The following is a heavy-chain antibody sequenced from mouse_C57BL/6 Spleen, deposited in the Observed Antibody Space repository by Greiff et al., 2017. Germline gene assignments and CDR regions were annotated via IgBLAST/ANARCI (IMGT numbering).Heavy chain of an antibody. J-gene: IGHJ2*01. D-gene: IGHD1-1*01. Sequence: VQLQQSGAELARPGASVKLSCKASGYTFTSYGISWVKQRTGQGLEWIGEIYPRSGNTYYNEKFKGKATLTADKSSSTAYMELRSLTSEDSAVYFCERGGDYYYGSGYYFDYWGQGTTLTVSS. CDR3: ERGGDYYYGSGYYFDY. CDR1: GYTFTSYG. CDR2: IYPRSGNT. V-gene: IGHV1-81*01.